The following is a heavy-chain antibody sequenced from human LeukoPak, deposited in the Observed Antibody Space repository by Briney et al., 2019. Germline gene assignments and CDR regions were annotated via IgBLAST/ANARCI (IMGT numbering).Heavy chain of an antibody. D-gene: IGHD6-13*01. CDR1: GGTFSSYA. CDR2: IIPILGIA. J-gene: IGHJ4*02. V-gene: IGHV1-69*04. CDR3: ARDRSGIAAAGTNY. Sequence: GASVTVSCKASGGTFSSYAISWVRQAPGQGLEWMGRIIPILGIANYAQRFQGRVTITADKSTSTAYMELSSLRSEDTAVYYCARDRSGIAAAGTNYWGQGTLVTVSS.